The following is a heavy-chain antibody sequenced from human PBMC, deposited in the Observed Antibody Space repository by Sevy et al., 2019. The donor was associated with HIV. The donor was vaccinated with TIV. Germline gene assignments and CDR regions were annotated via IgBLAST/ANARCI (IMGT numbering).Heavy chain of an antibody. CDR2: FDPEDGDPEDGKT. CDR3: ARFLSTSYYYYSAMDV. Sequence: ASVKVSCKVSGYTLTKLSMHWVRQTPGKGLEWMTTFDPEDGDPEDGKTIYAQKFLGRVTMTEDTSTDTAYMELSSLRSEDTAVYYCARFLSTSYYYYSAMDVWGQGTTVTVSS. D-gene: IGHD2-2*01. CDR1: GYTLTKLS. V-gene: IGHV1-24*01. J-gene: IGHJ6*02.